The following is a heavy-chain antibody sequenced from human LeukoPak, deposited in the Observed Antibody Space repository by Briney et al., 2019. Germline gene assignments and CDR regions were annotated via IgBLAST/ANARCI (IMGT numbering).Heavy chain of an antibody. CDR2: ISSSGSTI. CDR1: GFTFSNYW. CDR3: ARVLGERHYYYYMDV. Sequence: GGSLRLSCAASGFTFSNYWMHWVRQAPGKGLEWVSYISSSGSTIYYADSVKGRFTISRDNAKNSLYLQMNSLRAEDTAVYYCARVLGERHYYYYMDVWGKGTTVTVSS. D-gene: IGHD1-1*01. V-gene: IGHV3-48*04. J-gene: IGHJ6*03.